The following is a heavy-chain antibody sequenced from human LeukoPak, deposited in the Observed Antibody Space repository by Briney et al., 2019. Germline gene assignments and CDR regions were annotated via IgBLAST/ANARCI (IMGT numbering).Heavy chain of an antibody. J-gene: IGHJ4*02. CDR1: GFTFSNYW. Sequence: GGSPRLSCAASGFTFSNYWMHWVRQAPGKGLVWVSRSNPDGSTTNYADSVKGRFTISRDNAKNTLYLQMNSLRAEDTAVYYCARDSGAHRIIDYWGQGTLVTVSS. V-gene: IGHV3-74*01. CDR3: ARDSGAHRIIDY. CDR2: SNPDGSTT. D-gene: IGHD1-26*01.